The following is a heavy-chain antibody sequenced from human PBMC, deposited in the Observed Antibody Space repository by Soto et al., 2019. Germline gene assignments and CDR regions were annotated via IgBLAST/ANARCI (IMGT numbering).Heavy chain of an antibody. J-gene: IGHJ6*02. CDR3: ARDRWRRDYYDSSGYYPHDYGMDV. D-gene: IGHD3-22*01. CDR2: INPNSGGT. Sequence: ASVKVSCKASGYTFTGYYMHWVRQAPGQGLEWMGWINPNSGGTNYAQKFQGRVTMTRDTSISTAYMELSRLRSGDTAVYYCARDRWRRDYYDSSGYYPHDYGMDVWGQGTTVTVSS. CDR1: GYTFTGYY. V-gene: IGHV1-2*02.